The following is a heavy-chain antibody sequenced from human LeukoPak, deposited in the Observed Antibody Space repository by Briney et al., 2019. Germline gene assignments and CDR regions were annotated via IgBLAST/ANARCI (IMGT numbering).Heavy chain of an antibody. CDR3: ARGDGDYVFPDY. V-gene: IGHV1-69*01. J-gene: IGHJ4*02. CDR2: IIPIFGTA. D-gene: IGHD4-17*01. Sequence: SVKVSCKASGGTFSSYAVSWVRQAPGQGLEWMGGIIPIFGTANYAQKFQGRVTITADESTSTAYMELSSLRSEDTAVYYCARGDGDYVFPDYWGQGTLVTVSS. CDR1: GGTFSSYA.